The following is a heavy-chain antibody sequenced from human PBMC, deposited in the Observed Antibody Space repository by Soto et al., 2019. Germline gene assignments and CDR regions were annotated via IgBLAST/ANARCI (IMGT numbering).Heavy chain of an antibody. CDR1: GYSSTSYW. V-gene: IGHV5-51*01. CDR2: IYPGDSDT. CDR3: ARTAAAGKYYYGVDV. D-gene: IGHD6-13*01. J-gene: IGHJ6*02. Sequence: PXXRLKIACKRSGYSSTSYWISWVPQMPGKGLEWMGIIYPGDSDTRYSPSFQGQVTISADKSISTAYLQWSSLKAPDTAIYYCARTAAAGKYYYGVDVWGQVTTVTVSS.